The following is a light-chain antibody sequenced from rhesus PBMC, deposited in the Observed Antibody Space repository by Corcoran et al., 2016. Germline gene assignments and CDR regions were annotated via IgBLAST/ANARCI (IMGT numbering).Light chain of an antibody. V-gene: IGKV1-74*01. J-gene: IGKJ3*01. CDR1: EIVKYF. Sequence: DIQMTQSPSSLSASIGDRVTITCRASEIVKYFLNWYQQKPGKAPKVLFYKASTLQRGVPSRFSGSGSRSDYTLTISSLKPEDVATYYCQNGYESPFTCGPGTRLDIK. CDR2: KAS. CDR3: QNGYESPFT.